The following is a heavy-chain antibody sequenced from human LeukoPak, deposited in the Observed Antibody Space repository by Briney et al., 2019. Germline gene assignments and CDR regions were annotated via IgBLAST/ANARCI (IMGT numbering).Heavy chain of an antibody. Sequence: GESLKISCKGSGYSFTSYWIGWVRQMPGKGLEWMGIIYPGDSDTRYSPSFQGQVTISADKSISTAYLQWSSLKASDTAMYYCARSGITVAGRGTTDYWGQGTLVTVSS. D-gene: IGHD6-19*01. CDR1: GYSFTSYW. CDR2: IYPGDSDT. V-gene: IGHV5-51*01. J-gene: IGHJ4*02. CDR3: ARSGITVAGRGTTDY.